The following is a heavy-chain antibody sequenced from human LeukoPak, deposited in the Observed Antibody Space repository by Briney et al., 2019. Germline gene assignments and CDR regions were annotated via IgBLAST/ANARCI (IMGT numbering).Heavy chain of an antibody. V-gene: IGHV4-61*01. CDR1: GGSISSSSYY. CDR3: ARALRPDYYYYMDV. J-gene: IGHJ6*03. CDR2: IYYSGST. Sequence: PSETLSLTCTVSGGSISSSSYYWSWIRQPPGKGLEWIGYIYYSGSTNYNPSLKSRVTISVDTSKNQFSLKLSSVTAADTAVYYCARALRPDYYYYMDVWGKGTTVTVSS.